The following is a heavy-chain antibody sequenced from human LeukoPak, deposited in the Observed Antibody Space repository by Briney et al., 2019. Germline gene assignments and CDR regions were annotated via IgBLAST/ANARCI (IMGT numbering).Heavy chain of an antibody. CDR2: ISGSGGST. CDR3: AKGEEVRGVITPFNDY. Sequence: PGGSLRLSCAASGFTFSSYAMSWVRQAPGKGLEWVSAISGSGGSTYYADSVKGQFTISRDNSKNTLCLQMNSLRAEDTAVYYCAKGEEVRGVITPFNDYWGQGTLVTVSS. D-gene: IGHD3-10*01. V-gene: IGHV3-23*01. CDR1: GFTFSSYA. J-gene: IGHJ4*02.